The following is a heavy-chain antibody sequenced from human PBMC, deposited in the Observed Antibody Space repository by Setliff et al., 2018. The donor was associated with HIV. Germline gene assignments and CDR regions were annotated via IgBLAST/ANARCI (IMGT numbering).Heavy chain of an antibody. V-gene: IGHV1-3*01. CDR3: ARGSCSGCYLSDY. Sequence: ASVKVSCKAFGYTFSTNAIHWVRQAPGQRLEWMGYINAGDDNTRYSEKFQGRVTTTRDTSANTAYMELSSLRSEDTAVYYCARGSCSGCYLSDYWGLGTLGTVS. CDR1: GYTFSTNA. D-gene: IGHD6-19*01. CDR2: INAGDDNT. J-gene: IGHJ4*02.